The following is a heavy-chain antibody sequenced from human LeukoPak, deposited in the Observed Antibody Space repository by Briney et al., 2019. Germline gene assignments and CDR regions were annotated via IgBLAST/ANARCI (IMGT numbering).Heavy chain of an antibody. CDR1: GGTFSSYA. V-gene: IGHV1-69*13. CDR3: ARDFLGLAYRGITGTNSDY. J-gene: IGHJ4*02. CDR2: IIPIFGTA. Sequence: GASVKVSCKASGGTFSSYAISWVRQAPGQGLEWMGGIIPIFGTANYAQKFQGRVTITADESTSTAYMELSSLRSEDTAVYYCARDFLGLAYRGITGTNSDYWGQGTLVTVSS. D-gene: IGHD1-7*01.